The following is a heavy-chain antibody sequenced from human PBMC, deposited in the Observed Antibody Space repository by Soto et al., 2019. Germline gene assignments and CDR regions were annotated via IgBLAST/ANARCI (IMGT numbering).Heavy chain of an antibody. CDR1: VYTFTSYS. J-gene: IGHJ3*02. V-gene: IGHV1-18*04. Sequence: SENVACNSSVYTFTSYSISVERQAPGQGLEWMGWTSAYNGNTNYAQKLQGRVTMTTDTSTSTAYMDLRSLRSDDTAVYYCARDCPYDYVWGSYRPFNAFDIWGQGQMDTV. CDR2: TSAYNGNT. CDR3: ARDCPYDYVWGSYRPFNAFDI. D-gene: IGHD3-16*02.